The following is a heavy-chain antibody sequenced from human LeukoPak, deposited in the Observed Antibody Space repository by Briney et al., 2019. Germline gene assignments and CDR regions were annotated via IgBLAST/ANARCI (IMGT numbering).Heavy chain of an antibody. V-gene: IGHV4-34*01. D-gene: IGHD2-15*01. CDR3: ARHNVIKRYCSGGSCQGDFDY. CDR1: GGSFSGYY. Sequence: PSETLSLTCAVYGGSFSGYYWSWIRQPPGKGLEWIGEINHSGSTNYNPSLKSRVTISVDTSKNQFSLKLSSVTAANTAMYYCARHNVIKRYCSGGSCQGDFDYWGQGTLVTVSS. CDR2: INHSGST. J-gene: IGHJ4*02.